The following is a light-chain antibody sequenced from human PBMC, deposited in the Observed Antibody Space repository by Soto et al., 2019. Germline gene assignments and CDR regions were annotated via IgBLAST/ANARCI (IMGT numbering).Light chain of an antibody. CDR3: QQHGTSPRT. Sequence: EIELTQSPGTLSLSPGERATLSCRASQSIHTNYLAWYQQKPGQAPRLLFYGASNRATGIPDRFSGSGSGTDFTLTISRLEPEDFAVYYCQQHGTSPRTFGQGTKVEIK. J-gene: IGKJ1*01. CDR1: QSIHTNY. CDR2: GAS. V-gene: IGKV3-20*01.